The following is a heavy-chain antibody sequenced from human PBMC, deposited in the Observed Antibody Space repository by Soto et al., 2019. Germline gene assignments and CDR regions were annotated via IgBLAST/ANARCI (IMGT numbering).Heavy chain of an antibody. V-gene: IGHV4-34*01. Sequence: QVQLQQWGAGLLKPSETLSLTCAVYGGSFSGYYWSWIRQPPGKGLEWIGEINHSGSTNYNPSLKRRVTISVDAYKNQFYLKLSSVTAADTAVYYCARGLRAAAGRKLRYFDLWGRGTLVTVSS. CDR3: ARGLRAAAGRKLRYFDL. CDR2: INHSGST. CDR1: GGSFSGYY. J-gene: IGHJ2*01. D-gene: IGHD6-13*01.